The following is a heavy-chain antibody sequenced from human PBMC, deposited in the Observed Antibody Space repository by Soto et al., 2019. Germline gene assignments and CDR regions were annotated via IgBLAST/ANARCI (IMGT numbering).Heavy chain of an antibody. V-gene: IGHV4-31*03. Sequence: SETLSLTCTVSGGSISSGGYYWSWIRQHPGKGMEWIGYIYYSGSTYYNPSLKSRVTISVDTSKNQFSLKLSSVTAAATAVFYCARVYDSSGYHDPWFDPWGQGTLVPVSS. CDR1: GGSISSGGYY. CDR2: IYYSGST. D-gene: IGHD3-22*01. J-gene: IGHJ5*02. CDR3: ARVYDSSGYHDPWFDP.